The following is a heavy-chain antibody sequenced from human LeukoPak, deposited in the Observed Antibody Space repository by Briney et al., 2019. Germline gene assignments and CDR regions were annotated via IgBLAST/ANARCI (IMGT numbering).Heavy chain of an antibody. D-gene: IGHD1-26*01. CDR1: GFTFRNYY. J-gene: IGHJ4*02. Sequence: GGSPRLSCVVSGFTFRNYYMTWIRQAPGKGLEWVSYISASGETTYYGDSVRGRFTISRDNAKNSLYLDMNTLKAEDTAVYYCARDPSWEILSYFDYWGQGTLVTVSS. CDR3: ARDPSWEILSYFDY. V-gene: IGHV3-11*04. CDR2: ISASGETT.